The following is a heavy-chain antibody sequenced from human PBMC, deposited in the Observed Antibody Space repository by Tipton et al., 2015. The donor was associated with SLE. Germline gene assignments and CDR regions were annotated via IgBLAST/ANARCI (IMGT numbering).Heavy chain of an antibody. CDR3: AGGKTYGDYFDY. D-gene: IGHD4-17*01. J-gene: IGHJ4*02. CDR2: IYYSGST. CDR1: GGSISSGSYP. V-gene: IGHV4-31*03. Sequence: TLSLTCTVSGGSISSGSYPWSWIRQPPGKGLEWIGYIYYSGSTYYNPSLKSRVTISVDTSKNQFSLKLTSVTAADTAVYYCAGGKTYGDYFDYWGQGTLVTVSS.